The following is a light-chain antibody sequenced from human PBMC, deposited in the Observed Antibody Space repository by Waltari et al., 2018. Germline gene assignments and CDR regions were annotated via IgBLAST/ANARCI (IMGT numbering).Light chain of an antibody. CDR2: DVI. CDR1: SSDVGAYSY. J-gene: IGLJ3*02. CDR3: NSYTNNSTLV. V-gene: IGLV2-14*01. Sequence: QSALTQPASVSGSPGQSITISCTGPSSDVGAYSYFSWYQQFPGKVPKLIIYDVIRRPSGVSNRFSGSKSGNTASLTISGLQGEDEAHYYCNSYTNNSTLVFGGGTELTVL.